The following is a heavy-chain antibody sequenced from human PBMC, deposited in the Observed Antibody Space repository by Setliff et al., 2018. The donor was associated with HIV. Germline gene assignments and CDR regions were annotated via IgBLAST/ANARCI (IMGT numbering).Heavy chain of an antibody. V-gene: IGHV1-18*01. CDR3: ARNYYGSGSYYSHGMDV. J-gene: IGHJ6*02. CDR1: GYTFTSYD. D-gene: IGHD3-10*01. CDR2: MNPNSGNT. Sequence: ASVKVSCKASGYTFTSYDINWVRQATGQGLEWMGWMNPNSGNTNYAQKLQGRVTMTTDTSTSTAYMELRSLRSDDTAVYYCARNYYGSGSYYSHGMDVWGQGTTVTVSS.